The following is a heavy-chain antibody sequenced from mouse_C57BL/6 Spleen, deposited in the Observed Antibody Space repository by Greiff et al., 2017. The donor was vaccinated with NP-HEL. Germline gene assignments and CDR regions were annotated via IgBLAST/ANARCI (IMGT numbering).Heavy chain of an antibody. D-gene: IGHD4-1*01. CDR1: GFNIKDDY. CDR3: TTELDKRAHFDY. J-gene: IGHJ2*01. V-gene: IGHV14-4*01. Sequence: EVQLQQSGAELVRPGASVKLSCTASGFNIKDDYMHWVKQRPEQGLEWIGWIDPENGDTEYASKFQGKATITADTSSNTAYLQLSSLTSEDTAVYCCTTELDKRAHFDYWGQGTTLTVSS. CDR2: IDPENGDT.